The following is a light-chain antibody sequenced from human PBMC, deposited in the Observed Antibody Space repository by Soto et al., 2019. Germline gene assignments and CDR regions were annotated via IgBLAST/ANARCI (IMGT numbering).Light chain of an antibody. CDR3: QVWDSSTPVV. V-gene: IGLV3-9*01. Sequence: SYELTQPLSVSVALGQTARLTCGGNNIASKNVHWYQQKPGQAPVLVIYRIANRPSGIPERFSGSNSGNMATLTITSAQAGDEADYYCQVWDSSTPVVFGGGTKLTVL. CDR1: NIASKN. CDR2: RIA. J-gene: IGLJ2*01.